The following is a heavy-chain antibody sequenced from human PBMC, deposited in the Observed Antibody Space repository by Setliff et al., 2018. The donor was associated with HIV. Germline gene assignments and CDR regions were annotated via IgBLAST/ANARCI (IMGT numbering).Heavy chain of an antibody. V-gene: IGHV4-38-2*01. CDR2: IYHSGST. CDR3: GRIPYGSGSFGWFDP. CDR1: GSSISNGYY. Sequence: TSETLSLTCAVSGSSISNGYYWGWIRQPPGKGLEWIGSIYHSGSTYYNPSLKSRVTISVDTSKNQFSLKLSSVTAADTAVYYCGRIPYGSGSFGWFDPWGRGTLVTVSS. D-gene: IGHD3-10*01. J-gene: IGHJ5*02.